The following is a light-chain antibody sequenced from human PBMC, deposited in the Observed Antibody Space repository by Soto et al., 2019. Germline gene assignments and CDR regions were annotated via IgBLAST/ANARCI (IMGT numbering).Light chain of an antibody. V-gene: IGKV3-11*01. CDR2: DAS. Sequence: EIVLTQSPATLSSSPGERATLSCRASQSVSTFLAWCQQKPGQAPRLVIYDASKRATGIPARFSGSGSGTDFTLTISSLEPEDFAVYYCQQREDWPLTFGGGTKVEIK. J-gene: IGKJ4*01. CDR3: QQREDWPLT. CDR1: QSVSTF.